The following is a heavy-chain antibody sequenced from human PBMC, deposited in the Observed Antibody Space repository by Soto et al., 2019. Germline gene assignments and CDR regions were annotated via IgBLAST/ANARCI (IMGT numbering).Heavy chain of an antibody. D-gene: IGHD2-2*02. V-gene: IGHV3-23*01. CDR3: VTRWPSRLYTLAN. J-gene: IGHJ1*01. CDR2: ISASVTSQ. Sequence: GGPLTLSCGASGFAFYSYAMNWVRQAPGKGLEWIATISASVTSQYYADSVKGRFTISRDNPKNILYLHMSSLRADDTAIYYCVTRWPSRLYTLANWGQGTLVTVSS. CDR1: GFAFYSYA.